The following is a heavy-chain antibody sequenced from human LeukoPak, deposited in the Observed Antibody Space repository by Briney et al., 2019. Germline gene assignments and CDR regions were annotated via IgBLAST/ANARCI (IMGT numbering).Heavy chain of an antibody. D-gene: IGHD6-13*01. CDR1: GFAFSNYW. J-gene: IGHJ6*03. Sequence: GGSLRLSCAASGFAFSNYWLHWVRQAGGRGLAWVARINTHGSSTNYADSVKGRFTISRDNAKNTLYLQMTSLSAEDTAVYYALAGYYYYYMDVWGKGTTVTVSS. CDR3: LAGYYYYYMDV. CDR2: INTHGSST. V-gene: IGHV3-74*01.